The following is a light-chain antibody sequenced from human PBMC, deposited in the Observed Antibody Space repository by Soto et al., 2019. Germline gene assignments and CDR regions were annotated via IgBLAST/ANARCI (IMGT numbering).Light chain of an antibody. CDR2: DVT. J-gene: IGLJ2*01. CDR3: GLYTIAETAV. V-gene: IGLV2-18*01. CDR1: KEVASYNR. Sequence: QSPLTLPPSVSGSPGRSVTISCTGTKEVASYNRVSWYQQTPCTSPKLLIYDVTKRASGISDRFSGSKSGNTASLTISGLHTEDEGDYYCGLYTIAETAVLGGGTQLTVL.